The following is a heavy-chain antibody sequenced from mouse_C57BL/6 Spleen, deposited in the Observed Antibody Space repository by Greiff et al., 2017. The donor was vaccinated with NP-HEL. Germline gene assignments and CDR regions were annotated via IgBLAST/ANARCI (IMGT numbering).Heavy chain of an antibody. J-gene: IGHJ2*01. D-gene: IGHD1-1*01. CDR2: IYPGDGDT. V-gene: IGHV1-82*01. CDR3: ARSITTVVESFDY. CDR1: GYAFSSSW. Sequence: QVQLQQSGPELVKPGASVKISCKASGYAFSSSWMNWVKQRPGKGLEWIGRIYPGDGDTNYNGKFKGKATLTADKSSSTAYMQLSSLTSEDSAVYFCARSITTVVESFDYWGQGTTLTVSS.